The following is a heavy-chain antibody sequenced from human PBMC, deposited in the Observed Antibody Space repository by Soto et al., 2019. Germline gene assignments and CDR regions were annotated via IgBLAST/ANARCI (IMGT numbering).Heavy chain of an antibody. V-gene: IGHV3-11*01. CDR3: ARDLFRGYSSSWPPGSGTNWFDP. J-gene: IGHJ5*02. CDR2: ITSSGGNA. CDR1: GFSFKDYY. Sequence: PGGSLRLSCAASGFSFKDYYMTWMRQTPEKGLEWISTITSSGGNAYYAASVKGRVTISRDNAHNSLYLQMSGLRAEDTAPYYCARDLFRGYSSSWPPGSGTNWFDPWGQGTLVTVSS. D-gene: IGHD6-13*01.